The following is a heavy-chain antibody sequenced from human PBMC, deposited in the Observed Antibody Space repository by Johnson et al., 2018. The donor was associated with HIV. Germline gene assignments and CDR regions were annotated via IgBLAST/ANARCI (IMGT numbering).Heavy chain of an antibody. CDR1: GFTFSSYG. Sequence: QMLLVESGGGVVQPGGSLRLSCAASGFTFSSYGMHWVRQAPGKGLEWVAFIRYDGSNKYYADSVKGRFTISRDNSKHTLYLQMNSLRAEDTAVYYGARPQWVSSGAFDIWGQGTMVTVSS. J-gene: IGHJ3*02. D-gene: IGHD3-3*01. V-gene: IGHV3-30*02. CDR2: IRYDGSNK. CDR3: ARPQWVSSGAFDI.